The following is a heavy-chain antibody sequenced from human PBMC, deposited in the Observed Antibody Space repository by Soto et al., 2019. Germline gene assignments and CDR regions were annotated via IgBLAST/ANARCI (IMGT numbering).Heavy chain of an antibody. V-gene: IGHV1-46*01. CDR2: INPSGGST. J-gene: IGHJ6*02. Sequence: ASVKVSCKASGYTFTSYYMHWVRQAPGQGLEWMGIINPSGGSTSYAQKFQGRVTMTTDTSTSTAYMELRSLRSDDTAVYYCARDRSIAVAGTIYYYGMDVWGQGTTVTVSS. CDR1: GYTFTSYY. D-gene: IGHD6-19*01. CDR3: ARDRSIAVAGTIYYYGMDV.